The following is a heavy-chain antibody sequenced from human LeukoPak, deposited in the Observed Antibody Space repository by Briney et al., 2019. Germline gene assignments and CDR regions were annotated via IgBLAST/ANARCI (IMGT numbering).Heavy chain of an antibody. J-gene: IGHJ5*02. D-gene: IGHD1-1*01. CDR1: GGSISSSNW. CDR2: IYHSGST. CDR3: ARAKPANYWFDP. Sequence: PSETLSLTCAVSGGSISSSNWWSWVRQPPGKGLEWIGEIYHSGSTNYNPSLKSRVTIPVDKSKNQFSLKLSSVTAADTAVYYCARAKPANYWFDPWGQGTLVTVSS. V-gene: IGHV4-4*02.